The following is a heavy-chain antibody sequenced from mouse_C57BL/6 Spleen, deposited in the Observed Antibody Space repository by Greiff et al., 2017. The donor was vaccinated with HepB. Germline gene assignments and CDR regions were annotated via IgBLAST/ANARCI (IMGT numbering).Heavy chain of an antibody. V-gene: IGHV1-64*01. Sequence: QVQLQQPGAELVKPGASVKLSCKAPGYTFTSYWMHWVKQRPGQGLEWIGMIHPNSGSTNYNEKFKSKATLTVDKSSSTAYMLLSSLTSEYSAVYYCARSDDYGSSFIYADWGEGVLVTISA. CDR1: GYTFTSYW. CDR2: IHPNSGST. CDR3: ARSDDYGSSFIYAD. D-gene: IGHD1-1*01. J-gene: IGHJ3*01.